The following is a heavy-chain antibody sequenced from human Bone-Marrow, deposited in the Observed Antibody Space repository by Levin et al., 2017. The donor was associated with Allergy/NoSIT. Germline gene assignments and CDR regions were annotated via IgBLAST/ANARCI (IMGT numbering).Heavy chain of an antibody. CDR1: GFTFSSYW. J-gene: IGHJ6*02. CDR3: ARGRYYGMDV. CDR2: INSDGSSA. V-gene: IGHV3-74*01. Sequence: QTGGSLRLSCAASGFTFSSYWMHWVRQAPGKGLVWVSRINSDGSSASHADSVKGRFTISRDNAKNTLYLQMTSLRAEDTAVYYCARGRYYGMDVWGQGTTVTVSS.